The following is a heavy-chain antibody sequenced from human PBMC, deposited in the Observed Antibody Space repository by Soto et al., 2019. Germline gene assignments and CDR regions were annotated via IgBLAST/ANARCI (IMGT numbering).Heavy chain of an antibody. V-gene: IGHV3-30*03. CDR2: ISYDGSNK. D-gene: IGHD6-13*01. CDR3: AIPAAFGIAAAGTNFDY. Sequence: QVQLVESGGGVVQPGRSLRLSCAASGFTFSSYGMHWVRQAQGKGMDWVAVISYDGSNKYYADSVKGRFTISRDNSKNTLYLQMNSLRAEDTAVYYCAIPAAFGIAAAGTNFDYWGQGTLVTVSS. J-gene: IGHJ4*02. CDR1: GFTFSSYG.